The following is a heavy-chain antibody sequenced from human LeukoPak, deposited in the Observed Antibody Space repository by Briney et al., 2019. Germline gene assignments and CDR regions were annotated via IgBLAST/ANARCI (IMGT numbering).Heavy chain of an antibody. CDR2: ISAYNGNT. V-gene: IGHV1-18*01. J-gene: IGHJ4*02. CDR3: ARGGITMIEGY. Sequence: ASVRVSCKASGYTFTSYGISWVRQAPGQGLEWMGWISAYNGNTDYAQKFQGRVSMTTDTSTSTVYMELRSLRSDDTAVYYCARGGITMIEGYWGQGTLVTVSS. CDR1: GYTFTSYG. D-gene: IGHD3-22*01.